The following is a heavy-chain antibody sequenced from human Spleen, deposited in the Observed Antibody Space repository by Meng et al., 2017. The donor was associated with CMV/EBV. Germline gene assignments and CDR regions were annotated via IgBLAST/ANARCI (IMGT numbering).Heavy chain of an antibody. Sequence: GESLKISCAASGFMFSSYSMNWVRQPPGKGLEWVSSISSSSGDYIYYAESVKGRFTISRDNAKNSLYLQMNSLRAEDTALYYCAKERRSPEYYYYGMDVWGQGTTVTVSS. CDR3: AKERRSPEYYYYGMDV. J-gene: IGHJ6*02. CDR1: GFMFSSYS. V-gene: IGHV3-21*04. CDR2: ISSSSGDYI.